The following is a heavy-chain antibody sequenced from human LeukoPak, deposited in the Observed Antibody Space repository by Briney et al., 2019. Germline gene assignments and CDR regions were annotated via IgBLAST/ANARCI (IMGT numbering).Heavy chain of an antibody. J-gene: IGHJ4*02. CDR1: GGSFSGYY. V-gene: IGHV4-34*01. CDR2: INHSGST. CDR3: AREKYCSSTSCYNVWDY. D-gene: IGHD2-2*02. Sequence: SETLSLTCAVYGGSFSGYYWSWIRQPPGKGLEWIGEINHSGSTNYNPYPKSRVTISVDTSKNHFSLKLSSVTAADTAVYYCAREKYCSSTSCYNVWDYWGQGTLVTVSS.